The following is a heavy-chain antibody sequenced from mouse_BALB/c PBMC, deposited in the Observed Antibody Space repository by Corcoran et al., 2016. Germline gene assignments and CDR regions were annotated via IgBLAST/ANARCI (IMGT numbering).Heavy chain of an antibody. CDR3: ARIWDAWYFDV. CDR1: GYTFTNYG. Sequence: QIQLVQSGPELKKPGETVKISCKASGYTFTNYGMNWVKQAPGKGLKWMGWINTYTGEPTYADDFKGRFAFSLETSASTAYLQSINLKKEDTATDFCARIWDAWYFDVWGAGTTVTVSS. D-gene: IGHD4-1*01. CDR2: INTYTGEP. J-gene: IGHJ1*01. V-gene: IGHV9-3-1*01.